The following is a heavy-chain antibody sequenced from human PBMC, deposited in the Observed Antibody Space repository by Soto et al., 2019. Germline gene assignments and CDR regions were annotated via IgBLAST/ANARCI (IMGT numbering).Heavy chain of an antibody. CDR1: GGTFSSYT. CDR2: IIPILGIA. V-gene: IGHV1-69*02. D-gene: IGHD5-12*01. J-gene: IGHJ6*02. Sequence: QVQLVQSGAEVKKPGSSVKVSCKASGGTFSSYTISWVRQAPGQGLEWMGRIIPILGIANYAQKFQGRVKITADKSTSTAYMEQSSLRSEDTAVYYCAVVPAVATPKGGFQSYYYDGMDVWGQGTTVTVSS. CDR3: AVVPAVATPKGGFQSYYYDGMDV.